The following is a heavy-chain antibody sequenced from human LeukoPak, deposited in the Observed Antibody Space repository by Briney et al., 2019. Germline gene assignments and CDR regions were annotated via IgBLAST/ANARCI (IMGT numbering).Heavy chain of an antibody. CDR3: ARLLFFRGDYQTWFDA. CDR1: GGSFSSYY. CDR2: INPSGST. V-gene: IGHV4-34*01. Sequence: SETLSLTCAVSGGSFSSYYWSWIRQPPGKGLEWIGEINPSGSTYYNPSLQSRVTISVDTSKNQFSLKLSSVTAADTAVYYCARLLFFRGDYQTWFDAWGQGTLVTVSS. D-gene: IGHD2-21*01. J-gene: IGHJ5*02.